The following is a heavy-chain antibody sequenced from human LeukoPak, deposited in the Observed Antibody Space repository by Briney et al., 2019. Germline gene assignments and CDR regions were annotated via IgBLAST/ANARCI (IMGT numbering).Heavy chain of an antibody. Sequence: GGSLRLSCAASGFTFSSYAMSWVRQAPGKGLEWVSAISGSGGSTYYADSVKGRFTISRDNSKNTLYLQMNSLRAEDTAVYYCAKALPVTYYYDSSGHSVVNYFDYWGQGTLVTVSS. CDR3: AKALPVTYYYDSSGHSVVNYFDY. CDR1: GFTFSSYA. V-gene: IGHV3-23*01. CDR2: ISGSGGST. J-gene: IGHJ4*02. D-gene: IGHD3-22*01.